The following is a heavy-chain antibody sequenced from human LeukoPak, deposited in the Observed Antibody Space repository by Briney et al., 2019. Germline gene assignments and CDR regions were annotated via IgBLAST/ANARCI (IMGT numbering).Heavy chain of an antibody. V-gene: IGHV3-7*04. CDR2: IKQDGSEK. J-gene: IGHJ3*02. D-gene: IGHD3-10*01. CDR1: GFIFSSYW. Sequence: GGSLRLSCAASGFIFSSYWMSWVRQAPGKGLEWVANIKQDGSEKDYVDSVKGRFTISRDNAQSSLYLQMNRLRAEDTAVYYCARDNRGVTDAFDIWGQGTLVTVSS. CDR3: ARDNRGVTDAFDI.